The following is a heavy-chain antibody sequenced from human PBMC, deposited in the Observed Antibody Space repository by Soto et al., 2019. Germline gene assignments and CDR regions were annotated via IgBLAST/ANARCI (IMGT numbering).Heavy chain of an antibody. J-gene: IGHJ6*02. CDR1: GFTFSSYG. CDR2: IWYDGSNK. CDR3: ARAGQSSSWTSNYYYYGMDV. Sequence: GGSLRLSCAASGFTFSSYGMHWVRQAPGKGLEWVAVIWYDGSNKYYADSVKGRFTISRDNSKNTLYLQMNSLRAEDTAVYYCARAGQSSSWTSNYYYYGMDVWGPGTTVTVPS. D-gene: IGHD6-13*01. V-gene: IGHV3-33*08.